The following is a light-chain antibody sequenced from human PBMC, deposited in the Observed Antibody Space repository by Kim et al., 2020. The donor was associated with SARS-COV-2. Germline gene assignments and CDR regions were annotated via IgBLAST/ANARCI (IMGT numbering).Light chain of an antibody. J-gene: IGLJ1*01. V-gene: IGLV2-14*04. CDR1: SSDVGAYNY. CDR3: CSYATSRSYV. Sequence: GQSITIPCTGTSSDVGAYNYVSWYQLHPGKAPELMVFDVNERPSGISNRFSGSKSGNTASLTITGLQAEDEADYYCCSYATSRSYVFGTGTKVTVL. CDR2: DVN.